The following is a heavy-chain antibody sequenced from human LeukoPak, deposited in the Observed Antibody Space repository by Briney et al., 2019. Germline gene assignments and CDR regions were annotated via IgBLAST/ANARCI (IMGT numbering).Heavy chain of an antibody. CDR2: ISSSSGYT. J-gene: IGHJ4*02. CDR3: ARGRIVATI. CDR1: GFTFSDYY. V-gene: IGHV3-11*06. D-gene: IGHD5-12*01. Sequence: GGSLRLSCAASGFTFSDYYMSWIRQAPGKGLEWVSYISSSSGYTNYADSVKGRFTISRDNAKNSLYLQMNSLRAEDTAVYYCARGRIVATIWGQGTLVTVSS.